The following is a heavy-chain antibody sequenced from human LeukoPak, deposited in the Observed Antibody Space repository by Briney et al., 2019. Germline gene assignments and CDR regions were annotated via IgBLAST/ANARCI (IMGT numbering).Heavy chain of an antibody. CDR1: GFTFSSYA. D-gene: IGHD2-21*02. J-gene: IGHJ4*02. V-gene: IGHV3-30-3*01. Sequence: GRSLRLSCAASGFTFSSYAMHWVRQAPGKGLEWVAVISYDGSNKYYADSVKGRFTISRDNSKNTLYLQMNSLRAEDTAVYYCARDLEVTAVPGVFDYWGQGTLVTVSS. CDR2: ISYDGSNK. CDR3: ARDLEVTAVPGVFDY.